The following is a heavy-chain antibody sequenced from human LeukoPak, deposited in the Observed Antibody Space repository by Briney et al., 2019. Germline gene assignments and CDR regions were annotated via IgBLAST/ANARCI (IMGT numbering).Heavy chain of an antibody. D-gene: IGHD3-22*01. Sequence: PSETLSLTCTVSGGSISSSSYYWGWIRQPPGKGLEWIASIYYSGNTYYNPSLKSRVTISVDTSKNQFSLKLSSVTAADTAIYYCARQEYNHDTSGYPLFDYWGQGTLVTVSS. CDR2: IYYSGNT. CDR3: ARQEYNHDTSGYPLFDY. V-gene: IGHV4-39*01. CDR1: GGSISSSSYY. J-gene: IGHJ4*02.